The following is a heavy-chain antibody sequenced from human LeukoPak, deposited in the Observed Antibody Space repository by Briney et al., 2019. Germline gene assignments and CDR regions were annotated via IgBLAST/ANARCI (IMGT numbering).Heavy chain of an antibody. CDR2: IYYSGSP. CDR1: GGSISSYY. D-gene: IGHD1-26*01. J-gene: IGHJ4*02. Sequence: PSETLSLTCTVSGGSISSYYWSWIRQPPGKGLEWIGYIYYSGSPNYNPSLKSRVTISIDTSNNQFSLKLSSVTAADTAVYYCVRNGGSYSFDYWGQGTLVTVSS. CDR3: VRNGGSYSFDY. V-gene: IGHV4-59*01.